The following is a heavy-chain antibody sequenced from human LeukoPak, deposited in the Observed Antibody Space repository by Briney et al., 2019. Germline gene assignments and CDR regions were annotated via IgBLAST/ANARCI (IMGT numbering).Heavy chain of an antibody. CDR2: ISGSGGST. Sequence: GGSLRLSCAASGFTFSNYAMNWVRQAPGKGLEWVSGISGSGGSTYYADSVKGRFTTSRDNSKSALYLQMNSLRAEDTAVYYCAKVYTYSYGSGNYYGHYYGMDVWGQGTTVTASS. CDR3: AKVYTYSYGSGNYYGHYYGMDV. J-gene: IGHJ6*02. D-gene: IGHD3-10*01. V-gene: IGHV3-23*01. CDR1: GFTFSNYA.